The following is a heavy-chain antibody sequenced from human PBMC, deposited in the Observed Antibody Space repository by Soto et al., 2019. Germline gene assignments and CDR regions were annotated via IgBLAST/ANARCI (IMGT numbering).Heavy chain of an antibody. CDR2: IKQDGSEK. J-gene: IGHJ6*02. Sequence: GGSLRFSCAASGFTFSTYWMNWVRQAPGKWLEWVANIKQDGSEKYYVYSVKGRCAISRDNANDSLFLQMNNLGAEETAVYYCVRDWGSFWVKHVWGHGTTDNDYS. D-gene: IGHD3-16*01. CDR3: VRDWGSFWVKHV. CDR1: GFTFSTYW. V-gene: IGHV3-7*01.